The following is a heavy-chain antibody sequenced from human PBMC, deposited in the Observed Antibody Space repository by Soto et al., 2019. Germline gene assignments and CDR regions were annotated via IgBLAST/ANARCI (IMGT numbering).Heavy chain of an antibody. Sequence: QVQLVESGGGVVQPGRSLRLSCAASGFTFSSYGMHWVRQAPGKGLEWVAVIWYDGSNKYYADSVKGRFTISRDNSKTTLYLQMNSLRAEDTAVYYWARDPGIAVAEFDYWGQGTLVTVSS. D-gene: IGHD6-19*01. CDR3: ARDPGIAVAEFDY. CDR2: IWYDGSNK. J-gene: IGHJ4*02. V-gene: IGHV3-33*01. CDR1: GFTFSSYG.